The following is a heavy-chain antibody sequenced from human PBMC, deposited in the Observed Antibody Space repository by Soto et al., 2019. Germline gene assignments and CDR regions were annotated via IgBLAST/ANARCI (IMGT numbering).Heavy chain of an antibody. CDR3: ARDLGRHYFDY. CDR1: GYTFIGYY. V-gene: IGHV1-46*01. Sequence: ASVKVSCKASGYTFIGYYIHWVRQAPGQGLEWMGIINPSGGSTSYAQKFQGRVTMTRDTSTSTVYMELSSLRSEDTAVYYCARDLGRHYFDYWGQGTLVTVSS. J-gene: IGHJ4*02. CDR2: INPSGGST. D-gene: IGHD2-15*01.